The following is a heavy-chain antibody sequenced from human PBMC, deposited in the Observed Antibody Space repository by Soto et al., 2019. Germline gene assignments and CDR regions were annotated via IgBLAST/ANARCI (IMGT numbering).Heavy chain of an antibody. J-gene: IGHJ3*02. CDR1: GGTFSSSA. D-gene: IGHD6-19*01. V-gene: IGHV1-69*06. CDR2: IIPTFGTA. CDR3: ARSETAGHRGFDI. Sequence: QVQLVQSGAEVREPGSSVKVSCKASGGTFSSSAINWLRQAPGQGPEWMGGIIPTFGTANYIEKFRSRVRITADTSPSTAYMAVSSLTSEDTAMYFCARSETAGHRGFDIWGQGTMVSVSS.